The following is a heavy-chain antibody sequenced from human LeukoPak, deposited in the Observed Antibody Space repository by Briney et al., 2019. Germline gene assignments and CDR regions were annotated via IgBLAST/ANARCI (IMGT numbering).Heavy chain of an antibody. CDR1: GFPFSSYS. CDR3: ARGDRDLYCSSTSSYPVL. D-gene: IGHD2-2*01. V-gene: IGHV3-21*01. CDR2: IISSSSYI. J-gene: IGHJ4*02. Sequence: PGGSLSLSCVASGFPFSSYSMKWVRQAPGKGLEWVSSIISSSSYIYYADSVKGRFTISRDNAKNSLYLQMNSLRAEDTAVYYCARGDRDLYCSSTSSYPVLGGQGTLVTVSS.